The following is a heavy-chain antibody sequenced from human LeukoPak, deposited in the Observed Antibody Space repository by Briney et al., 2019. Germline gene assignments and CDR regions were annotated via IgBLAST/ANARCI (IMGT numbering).Heavy chain of an antibody. V-gene: IGHV4-31*03. Sequence: ASETLSLTCTVSGGSISSGGYYWNWIRQHPGKGLEWIGYIYYSGSTYYNPSLKSRVTISIDTSKKQFSLKLSSVTAADTAVYYCASVVYISGSYGMDVWGQGTTVTVSS. CDR2: IYYSGST. J-gene: IGHJ6*02. D-gene: IGHD3-10*01. CDR3: ASVVYISGSYGMDV. CDR1: GGSISSGGYY.